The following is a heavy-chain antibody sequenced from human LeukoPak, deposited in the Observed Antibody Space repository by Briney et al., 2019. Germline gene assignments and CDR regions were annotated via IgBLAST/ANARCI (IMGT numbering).Heavy chain of an antibody. Sequence: ASVKVSCKASGYNFFTYGITWVRQAPGQGLEWMGWISPHNGNANYAQKFQDRVIMTTDTSTNTAFMEVRSLRSDDTAMYYCARGDFISSRGYPFFFDYWGQGSLVTVSS. CDR3: ARGDFISSRGYPFFFDY. CDR1: GYNFFTYG. D-gene: IGHD6-25*01. V-gene: IGHV1-18*01. CDR2: ISPHNGNA. J-gene: IGHJ4*01.